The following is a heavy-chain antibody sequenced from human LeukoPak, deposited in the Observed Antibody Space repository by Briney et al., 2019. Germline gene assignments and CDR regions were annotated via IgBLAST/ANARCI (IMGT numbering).Heavy chain of an antibody. CDR1: GYSFTSYW. J-gene: IGHJ5*02. CDR2: IHPGDSDI. CDR3: ARHGPSTASAYNWFGP. V-gene: IGHV5-51*01. Sequence: GESLKISCQGSGYSFTSYWIGWVRQMPGKGLEWVGNIHPGDSDIGYSPSFQGQVTISADKSINTAYLQWSSLKASDSAMYYCARHGPSTASAYNWFGPWGQGTLVTVSS. D-gene: IGHD2-2*01.